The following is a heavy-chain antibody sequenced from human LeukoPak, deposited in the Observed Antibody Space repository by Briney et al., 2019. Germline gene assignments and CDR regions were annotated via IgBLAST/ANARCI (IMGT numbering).Heavy chain of an antibody. D-gene: IGHD5-18*01. CDR2: ISYDGSNE. Sequence: GGSLRLSCAASGFTFSSYVMHWVRQAPGKGLEWVAIISYDGSNEYYADSVKGRFTISRDNSKNTLYLQMNSLRAADTAVYYCARDRSTAMFRPTDFDYWGQGTLVTVSS. V-gene: IGHV3-30*04. CDR1: GFTFSSYV. CDR3: ARDRSTAMFRPTDFDY. J-gene: IGHJ4*02.